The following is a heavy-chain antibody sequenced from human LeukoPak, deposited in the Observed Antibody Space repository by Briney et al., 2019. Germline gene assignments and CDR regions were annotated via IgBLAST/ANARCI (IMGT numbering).Heavy chain of an antibody. D-gene: IGHD1-1*01. CDR1: GGSISSYY. Sequence: SETLSLTCTVSGGSISSYYWNWIRQPPGKGLEWIGYTCYSGSTNYNPSLKSRVTISVDTSKNQFSLKLSSVTAADTAVYYCARSNNWAYGMAVWGQGTTVTVSS. CDR3: ARSNNWAYGMAV. CDR2: TCYSGST. J-gene: IGHJ6*02. V-gene: IGHV4-59*01.